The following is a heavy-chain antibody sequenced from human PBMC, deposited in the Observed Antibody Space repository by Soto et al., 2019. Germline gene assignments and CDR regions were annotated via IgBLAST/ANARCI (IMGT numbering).Heavy chain of an antibody. CDR2: ISGGGDAT. J-gene: IGHJ2*01. Sequence: EVQLLESGGGLVQPGGSLRLSCAGSGFTFINYAMNWVRQAPGKGLDWVSSISGGGDATFFADSVRGRFTISRDNSKNTVTLQMNSLGVDDTAVYYCARKILGSTSRPNYWYFDLWGRGTLVTVSS. D-gene: IGHD2-2*01. CDR1: GFTFINYA. V-gene: IGHV3-23*01. CDR3: ARKILGSTSRPNYWYFDL.